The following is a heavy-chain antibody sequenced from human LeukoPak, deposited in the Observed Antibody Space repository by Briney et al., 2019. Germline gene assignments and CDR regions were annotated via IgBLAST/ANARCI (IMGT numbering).Heavy chain of an antibody. J-gene: IGHJ4*02. V-gene: IGHV3-21*01. Sequence: KTGGSLRLSRAASGFTFSSYSLNWVRQAPGKGLEWVSSISSSSSYIYYADSVKGRFTISRDNAKNSLYLQMNSLRAEDTAVYYCARDQDGDYFDYWGQGTLVTVSS. CDR2: ISSSSSYI. CDR1: GFTFSSYS. CDR3: ARDQDGDYFDY. D-gene: IGHD2-8*01.